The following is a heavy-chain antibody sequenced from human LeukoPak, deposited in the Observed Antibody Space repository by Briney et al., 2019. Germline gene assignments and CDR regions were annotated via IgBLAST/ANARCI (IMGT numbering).Heavy chain of an antibody. J-gene: IGHJ3*01. CDR1: GFTFSSYE. D-gene: IGHD3-10*02. V-gene: IGHV3-48*03. Sequence: PGGSLRLSCAASGFTFSSYEMNWVRQAPGKGLEWVSYISSSGSTIYYADSVKGRFTISRDNSKNMLYLQVNSLRAEDTAVYYCAKFFTGEYVRAFDVWGQGTMVTVSS. CDR2: ISSSGSTI. CDR3: AKFFTGEYVRAFDV.